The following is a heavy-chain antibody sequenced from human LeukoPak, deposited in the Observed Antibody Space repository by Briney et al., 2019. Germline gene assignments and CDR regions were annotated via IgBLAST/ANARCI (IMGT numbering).Heavy chain of an antibody. J-gene: IGHJ1*01. CDR2: IYYSGST. D-gene: IGHD3-22*01. CDR1: GGSISSSSYY. CDR3: ARGLRDSSGREYFQD. V-gene: IGHV4-39*01. Sequence: KSSETLSLTCTVSGGSISSSSYYWGWIRQPPGKGLEWIGSIYYSGSTYYNPSLKSRVTISVDTFKNQFSLKLSSVTAADTAVYYCARGLRDSSGREYFQDWGQGTLVTVSS.